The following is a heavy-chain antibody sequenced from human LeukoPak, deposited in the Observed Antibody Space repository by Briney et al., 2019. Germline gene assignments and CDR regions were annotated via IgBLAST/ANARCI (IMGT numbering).Heavy chain of an antibody. Sequence: PSETLSLTCTVSGGSISSYYWGWIRQPPGKGLEWIGSIYYSGSTYYNPSLKSRVTISVDTSKNQFSLKLSSVTAADTAVYYCARGTPMYSYDSSGNYHFDYWGQGTLVTVSS. V-gene: IGHV4-39*07. CDR2: IYYSGST. J-gene: IGHJ4*02. CDR1: GGSISSYY. CDR3: ARGTPMYSYDSSGNYHFDY. D-gene: IGHD3-22*01.